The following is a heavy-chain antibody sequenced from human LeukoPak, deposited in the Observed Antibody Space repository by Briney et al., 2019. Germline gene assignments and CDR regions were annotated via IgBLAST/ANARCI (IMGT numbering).Heavy chain of an antibody. CDR1: GYSFTSYW. V-gene: IGHV5-51*01. CDR2: IYPGDSDT. CDR3: ARQDVRYCSGGSCYFGY. J-gene: IGHJ4*02. Sequence: GASLKISCKGSGYSFTSYWIGWVRPMPGKGLEWMGIIYPGDSDTRYSPSFQGQVTISADKSISTAYLQWSSLKASDTAMYYCARQDVRYCSGGSCYFGYWGQGTLVTVSS. D-gene: IGHD2-15*01.